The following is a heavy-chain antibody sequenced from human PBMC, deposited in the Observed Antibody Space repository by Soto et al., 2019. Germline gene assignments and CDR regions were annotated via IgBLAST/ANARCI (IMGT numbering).Heavy chain of an antibody. CDR1: GGSISSGGYY. V-gene: IGHV4-31*03. D-gene: IGHD3-22*01. J-gene: IGHJ5*02. CDR3: ARAHHSSGFNWFDT. Sequence: KPSETLSLTCTVSGGSISSGGYYWSWIRQHPGKGLEWIGYIYYSGSTYYNPSLKSRVTISVDTSKNQFSLKLSSVTAADTAVYYCARAHHSSGFNWFDTWGQGTLVTVSS. CDR2: IYYSGST.